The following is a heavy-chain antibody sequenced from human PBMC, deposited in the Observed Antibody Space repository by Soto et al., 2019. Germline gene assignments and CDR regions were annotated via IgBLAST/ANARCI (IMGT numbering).Heavy chain of an antibody. D-gene: IGHD3-10*01. CDR2: IWYDETTK. V-gene: IGHV3-33*01. CDR1: GITLRNCG. Sequence: QVQLVESGGGVVQPGRSLRLSCAASGITLRNCGMHWVRQAPGKGLEWVAVIWYDETTKYYVDSVKGRFTISRDNSKNTLYLQMNSLGAEDTAVYYCARDLSRSENYKNDAFHIWGQGTMVTVSS. J-gene: IGHJ3*02. CDR3: ARDLSRSENYKNDAFHI.